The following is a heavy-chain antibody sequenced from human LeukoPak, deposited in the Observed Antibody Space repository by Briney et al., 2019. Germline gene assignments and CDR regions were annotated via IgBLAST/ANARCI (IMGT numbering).Heavy chain of an antibody. J-gene: IGHJ6*02. CDR1: GYTFTGYY. Sequence: ASVKVSCKASGYTFTGYYMHWVRQAPGQGLEWMGWINPNSGGTNYAQKFQGRVTMTRDTSISTAYMEQSRLRSDDTAVYYCARDLVVPAAIYYYYYGMDVWGQGTTVTVSS. CDR2: INPNSGGT. V-gene: IGHV1-2*02. D-gene: IGHD2-2*02. CDR3: ARDLVVPAAIYYYYYGMDV.